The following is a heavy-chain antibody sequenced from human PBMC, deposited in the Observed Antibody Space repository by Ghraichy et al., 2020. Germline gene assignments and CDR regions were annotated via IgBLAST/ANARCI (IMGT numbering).Heavy chain of an antibody. CDR1: GFTFSSYG. V-gene: IGHV3-33*01. CDR3: ARSIVGAQGMDY. Sequence: GGSLRLSCAASGFTFSSYGMHWVRQAPGKGLEWVAVIWYDGSNKYYADSVKGRFTISRDNSKNTLYLQMNSLRAEDTAVYYCARSIVGAQGMDYWGQGTLVTVSS. J-gene: IGHJ4*02. D-gene: IGHD1-26*01. CDR2: IWYDGSNK.